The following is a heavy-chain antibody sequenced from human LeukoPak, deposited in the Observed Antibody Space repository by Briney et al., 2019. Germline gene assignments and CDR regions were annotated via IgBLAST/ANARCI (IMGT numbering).Heavy chain of an antibody. CDR3: ASSGYYYGGYYFDY. Sequence: PSQTLSLTCVVSGGSISSGDYSWSWIRQPPGKGLEWIGYISHSGRTYYNPSLKSRVTISVDTSKNQFSLKLRSVTAADTAVYYCASSGYYYGGYYFDYWGQGTLVTVSS. CDR1: GGSISSGDYS. D-gene: IGHD3-22*01. CDR2: ISHSGRT. V-gene: IGHV4-30-2*01. J-gene: IGHJ4*02.